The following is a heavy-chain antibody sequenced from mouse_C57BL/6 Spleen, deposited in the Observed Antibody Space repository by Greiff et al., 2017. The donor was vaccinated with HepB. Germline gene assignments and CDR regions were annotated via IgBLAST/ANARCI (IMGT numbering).Heavy chain of an antibody. V-gene: IGHV1-55*01. CDR2: IYPGSGST. CDR1: GYTFTSYW. D-gene: IGHD3-2*02. Sequence: VQLQQPGAELVKPGASVKMSCKASGYTFTSYWITWVKQRPGQGLEWIGDIYPGSGSTNYNEKFKSKATLTVDTSSSTAYMQLSSLTSEDSAVYYFARRGGAQATWFAYWGQGTLVTVSA. J-gene: IGHJ3*01. CDR3: ARRGGAQATWFAY.